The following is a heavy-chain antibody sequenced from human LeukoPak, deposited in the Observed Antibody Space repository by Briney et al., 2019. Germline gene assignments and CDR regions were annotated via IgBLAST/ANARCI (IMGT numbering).Heavy chain of an antibody. D-gene: IGHD6-19*01. J-gene: IGHJ4*02. Sequence: PSETLSLTCTVSGGPISSYYWSWIRQPAGKGLEWIGRIYTSGSTNYNPSLKSRATMSVDTSKNQFSLKLSSVTAADTAVYYCARSGDVAEFDYWGQGTLVTVSS. CDR1: GGPISSYY. CDR3: ARSGDVAEFDY. V-gene: IGHV4-4*07. CDR2: IYTSGST.